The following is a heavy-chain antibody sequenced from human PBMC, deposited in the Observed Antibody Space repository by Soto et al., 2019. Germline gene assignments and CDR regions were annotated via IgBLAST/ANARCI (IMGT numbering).Heavy chain of an antibody. Sequence: GEXLKSSCKASGYSFTSYWIGWVRQMPGKGLEWMGIIYPGDSDTRYSPSFQGQATISADKSISTAYLQWSSLKASDTAMYYCAAYSGSFYYGMDVWGQGTTVTVSS. V-gene: IGHV5-51*01. CDR3: AAYSGSFYYGMDV. J-gene: IGHJ6*02. CDR1: GYSFTSYW. D-gene: IGHD1-26*01. CDR2: IYPGDSDT.